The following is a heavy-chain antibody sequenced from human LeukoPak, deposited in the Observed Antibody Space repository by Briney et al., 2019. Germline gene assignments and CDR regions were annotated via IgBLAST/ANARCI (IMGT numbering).Heavy chain of an antibody. CDR2: ISSSSSYI. CDR1: AFTFSTYG. Sequence: PGGSLRLSCAASAFTFSTYGMHWVRQAPGKGLEWVSSISSSSSYIYYADSVKGRFTISRDNAKNSLYLQMNSLRAEDTALYYCAKDLLRMVRGVIIVWGQGTLVTVSS. CDR3: AKDLLRMVRGVIIV. V-gene: IGHV3-21*04. D-gene: IGHD3-10*01. J-gene: IGHJ4*02.